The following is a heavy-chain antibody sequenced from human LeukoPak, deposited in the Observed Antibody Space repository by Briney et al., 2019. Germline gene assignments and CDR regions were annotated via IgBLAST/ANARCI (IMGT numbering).Heavy chain of an antibody. CDR1: GGSTSSSSHE. CDR2: IYYSGST. Sequence: TPSPRWAVSGGSTSSSSHESGSIRHPPANGLGLIGSIYYSGSTYYNPSLKSRVTISVDTSKNQFSLKLSSVTAADTAVYYCARHSPYCSSTSCYTYWGQGTLVTVSS. D-gene: IGHD2-2*02. V-gene: IGHV4-39*01. CDR3: ARHSPYCSSTSCYTY. J-gene: IGHJ4*02.